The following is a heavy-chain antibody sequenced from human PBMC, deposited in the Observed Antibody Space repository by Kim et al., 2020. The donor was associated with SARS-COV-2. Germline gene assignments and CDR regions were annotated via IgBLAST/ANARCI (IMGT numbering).Heavy chain of an antibody. CDR2: ISAYGETK. V-gene: IGHV3-43*02. Sequence: GGSLRLSCAGSGFTFDHSAMHWVRQAPGKGLEWVSLISAYGETKYYADSVKGRFTISIDNSKNSVFLQMNSLRTEDTAFYYCVRASGWLPWSWGQGTLVTVSS. D-gene: IGHD6-19*01. J-gene: IGHJ1*01. CDR1: GFTFDHSA. CDR3: VRASGWLPWS.